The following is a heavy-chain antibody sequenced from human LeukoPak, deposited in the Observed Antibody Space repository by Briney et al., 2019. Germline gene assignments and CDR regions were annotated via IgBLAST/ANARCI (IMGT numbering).Heavy chain of an antibody. CDR2: INGEGSRI. V-gene: IGHV3-74*01. CDR3: ARDPGYYYYGMDV. Sequence: GGSLRLSCAVTGFNLRTYWIHWVRHSPGRGLEWVARINGEGSRISYADSVRGRFTISRDNAKNTASLQMNSLRAEDTALYYCARDPGYYYYGMDVWGQGTTVVVSS. CDR1: GFNLRTYW. J-gene: IGHJ6*02.